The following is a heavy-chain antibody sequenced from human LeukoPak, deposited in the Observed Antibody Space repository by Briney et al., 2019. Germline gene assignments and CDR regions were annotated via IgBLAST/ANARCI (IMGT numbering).Heavy chain of an antibody. V-gene: IGHV4-61*02. D-gene: IGHD2-15*01. CDR3: AREDRGSGGDY. CDR1: GGSISSGSYN. J-gene: IGHJ4*02. CDR2: IYTSGST. Sequence: SETLSLTCTVSGGSISSGSYNWSWIRQPAGKGLEWIGRIYTSGSTNYNPSLKSRVTISVDTSKNQFSLKLSSVTAADTAVYYCAREDRGSGGDYWGQGTLVTVSS.